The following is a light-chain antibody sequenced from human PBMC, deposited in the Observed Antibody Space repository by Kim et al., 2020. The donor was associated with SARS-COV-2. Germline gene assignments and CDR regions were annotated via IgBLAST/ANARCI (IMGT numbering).Light chain of an antibody. V-gene: IGLV3-21*03. CDR3: QVWDSTSDYVV. J-gene: IGLJ3*02. CDR2: DGS. Sequence: ASGKTASFTCEGNNIGIKSVPWYQQRPGQAPVLVMHDGSDRPSGIPERFSGSNSGNTATLTISRVEAEDEADYFCQVWDSTSDYVVLGGGTQLTVL. CDR1: NIGIKS.